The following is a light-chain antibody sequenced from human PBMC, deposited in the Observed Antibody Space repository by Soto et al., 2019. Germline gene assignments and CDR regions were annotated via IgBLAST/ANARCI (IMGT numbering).Light chain of an antibody. V-gene: IGLV2-14*01. CDR3: TSYTSSRTVV. J-gene: IGLJ2*01. CDR2: EVT. Sequence: QSVLTQPASVSGSPGQSITISCTGTSSDVGGYNYVSWYQQHPGKAPKLMLYEVTNRPSGVSTRFSGSKSGNTASLTISGLQAEDEADYYCTSYTSSRTVVFGGGTQLTVL. CDR1: SSDVGGYNY.